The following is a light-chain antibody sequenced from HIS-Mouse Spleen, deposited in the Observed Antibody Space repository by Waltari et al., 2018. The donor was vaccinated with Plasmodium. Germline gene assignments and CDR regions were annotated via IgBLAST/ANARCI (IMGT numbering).Light chain of an antibody. CDR3: QQYGSSSWT. CDR2: GAS. CDR1: QSVSSSY. J-gene: IGKJ1*01. V-gene: IGKV3-20*01. Sequence: ELVLTQSPGTLSLSPGERATLSCRASQSVSSSYLAWYQQKPGQAPRLLIYGASSRATGIPDRFSGSGSGTDFTLTISRLEPEDFAVYYCQQYGSSSWTFGQGTKAEIK.